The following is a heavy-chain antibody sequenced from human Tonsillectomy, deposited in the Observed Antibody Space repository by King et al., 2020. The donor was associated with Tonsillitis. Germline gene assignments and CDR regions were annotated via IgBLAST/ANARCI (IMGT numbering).Heavy chain of an antibody. J-gene: IGHJ6*02. V-gene: IGHV1-2*04. CDR1: GYTFTGYY. CDR2: INPNSGGT. D-gene: IGHD6-13*01. Sequence: VQLVESGAEVKKPGASVKVSCKASGYTFTGYYMHWVRQAPGQGLEWMGWINPNSGGTNYAQKFQGWVTMTRDTSISTAYMELSRLRSDDTAVYYCARDRVLGGSSRNYGMDVWGQGTTVTVSS. CDR3: ARDRVLGGSSRNYGMDV.